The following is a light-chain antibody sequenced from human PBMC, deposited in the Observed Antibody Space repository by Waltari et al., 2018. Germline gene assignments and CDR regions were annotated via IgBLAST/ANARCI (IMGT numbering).Light chain of an antibody. Sequence: YDLTQPPSVSVSPGQTAAITCSGDGLPKQYTFWYQQKSGQAPVLVMYDDNQRPSGSPGRFSGSSAGTVATLTITGAQVDDEADYYCYSKDTDGGSQGKIGGGTKLTVL. V-gene: IGLV3-10*01. CDR3: YSKDTDGGSQGK. J-gene: IGLJ2*01. CDR2: DDN. CDR1: GLPKQY.